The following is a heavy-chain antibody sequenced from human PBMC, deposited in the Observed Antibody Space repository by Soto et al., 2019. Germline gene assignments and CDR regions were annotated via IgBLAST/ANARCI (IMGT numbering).Heavy chain of an antibody. CDR3: AAMGFSGAGCYSFDY. D-gene: IGHD2-21*02. V-gene: IGHV1-24*01. CDR2: VDPDGSDT. J-gene: IGHJ4*02. Sequence: VASVKVSCKPSGYTLTQLSIHWVRQAPGNGVECMGGVDPDGSDTIYAQKFQGRVTMTSDTTTETAYMKLESLTSEDTAFYYCAAMGFSGAGCYSFDYWGQGTLVTVSS. CDR1: GYTLTQLS.